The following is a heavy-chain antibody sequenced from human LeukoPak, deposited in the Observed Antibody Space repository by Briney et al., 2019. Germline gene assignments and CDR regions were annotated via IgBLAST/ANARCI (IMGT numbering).Heavy chain of an antibody. CDR3: ARKYSQGYYYYMDV. V-gene: IGHV4-34*01. Sequence: SETLSLTCAVYGGSFSGDYWSWIRQPPGKGLEWIGEINHSGSTNYNPSLKSRVTISVDTSKNQFSLKLSSVTAADTAVYYCARKYSQGYYYYMDVWGKGTTVTVSS. D-gene: IGHD2-15*01. CDR2: INHSGST. J-gene: IGHJ6*03. CDR1: GGSFSGDY.